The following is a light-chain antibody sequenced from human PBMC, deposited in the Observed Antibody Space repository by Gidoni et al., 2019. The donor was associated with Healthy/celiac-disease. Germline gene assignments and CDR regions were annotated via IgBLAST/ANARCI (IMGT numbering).Light chain of an antibody. CDR1: HSISNY. Sequence: EIVVTQSPATLSFSPGERATLSCRASHSISNYLAWYQQKPGQAPRLLIYDASNRATGIPARFSGSGSGTDFPLTISSLEPEDFAVYYCQQRSNWPIPFGQGTRLEIK. J-gene: IGKJ5*01. V-gene: IGKV3-11*01. CDR2: DAS. CDR3: QQRSNWPIP.